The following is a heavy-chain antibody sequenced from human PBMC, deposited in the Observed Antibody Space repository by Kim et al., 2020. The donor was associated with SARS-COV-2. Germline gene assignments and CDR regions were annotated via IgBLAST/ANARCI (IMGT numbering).Heavy chain of an antibody. CDR1: GGSISSSSYY. CDR2: IYYSGST. Sequence: SETLSLTCTVSGGSISSSSYYWGWIRQPPGKGLEWIGSIYYSGSTYYNPSLKSRVTISVDTSKNQFSLKLSSVTAADTAVYYCARVDEYYDSLTGYSYN. V-gene: IGHV4-39*07. D-gene: IGHD3-9*01. CDR3: ARVDEYYDSLTGYSYN. J-gene: IGHJ5*01.